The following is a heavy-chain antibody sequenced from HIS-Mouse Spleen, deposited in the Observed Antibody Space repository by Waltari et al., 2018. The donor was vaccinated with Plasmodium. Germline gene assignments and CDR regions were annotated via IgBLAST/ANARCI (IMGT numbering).Heavy chain of an antibody. CDR1: GFTVSSNY. CDR3: ASSWYWYFDL. D-gene: IGHD6-13*01. J-gene: IGHJ2*01. V-gene: IGHV3-53*02. CDR2: IYSGGST. Sequence: EVQLVETGGGLIQPGGSLRLSCPASGFTVSSNYMSWVRQAPVKGLEWVSVIYSGGSTYYADSVKGRFTISRDNAKNSLYLQMNSLRAEDTAVYYCASSWYWYFDLWGRGTLVTVSS.